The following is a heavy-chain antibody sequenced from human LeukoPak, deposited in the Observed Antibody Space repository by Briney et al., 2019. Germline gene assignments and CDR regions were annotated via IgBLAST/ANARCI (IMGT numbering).Heavy chain of an antibody. CDR1: GYTFTGYY. D-gene: IGHD1-26*01. V-gene: IGHV1-2*02. CDR2: INPNSGGT. Sequence: GPVKVSCKASGYTFTGYYMHWVRQAPGQGLEWMGWINPNSGGTNYAQKFQGRVTMTRDTSIGTAYMELSRLRSDDTAVYYCAKDFFSGSSTPESFDFWGQGTLVTVSS. CDR3: AKDFFSGSSTPESFDF. J-gene: IGHJ4*02.